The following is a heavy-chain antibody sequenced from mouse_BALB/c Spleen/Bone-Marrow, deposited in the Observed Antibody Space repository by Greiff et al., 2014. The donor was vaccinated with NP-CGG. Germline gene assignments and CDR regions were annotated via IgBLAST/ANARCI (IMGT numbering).Heavy chain of an antibody. Sequence: EVKLVESGGGLVKPGGSLKLSCADSGFTFSSYTMSWVRQTPEKRLEWVATITSVGVYTYYPDSVKGRFTISRDNARNTLYLQMSSLKSEDTAMYYCTRDLYDGYSYYAMDYWGQGTSVTVSS. CDR1: GFTFSSYT. J-gene: IGHJ4*01. CDR2: ITSVGVYT. D-gene: IGHD2-3*01. V-gene: IGHV5-6-4*01. CDR3: TRDLYDGYSYYAMDY.